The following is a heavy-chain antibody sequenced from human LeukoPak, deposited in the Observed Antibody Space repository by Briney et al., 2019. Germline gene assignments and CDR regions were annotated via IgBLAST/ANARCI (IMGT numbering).Heavy chain of an antibody. CDR2: VYNSGST. D-gene: IGHD6-19*01. Sequence: SETLSLTCTVSGGSISSHYWSWIRQSPGKGLEWIGYVYNSGSTNYHPPLKSRVTISKDTSKNQFSLKLSSATAADTAVYYCAKAALYSSGWFHYWYFDLWGRGTLVTVSS. J-gene: IGHJ2*01. V-gene: IGHV4-59*11. CDR1: GGSISSHY. CDR3: AKAALYSSGWFHYWYFDL.